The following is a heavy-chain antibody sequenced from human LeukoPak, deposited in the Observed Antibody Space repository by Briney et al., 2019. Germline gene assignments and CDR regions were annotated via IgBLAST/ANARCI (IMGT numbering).Heavy chain of an antibody. Sequence: GGSLGLSCAASGFTFSSYSMNWVRQSPGKGLEWVSSISSSSSYIYYADSVKGRFTISRDNAKNSLYLQMNSVRAEDTAVSYCARDADWLTGYYDYWGQGTLVTVSS. D-gene: IGHD3-9*01. CDR1: GFTFSSYS. J-gene: IGHJ4*02. V-gene: IGHV3-21*01. CDR3: ARDADWLTGYYDY. CDR2: ISSSSSYI.